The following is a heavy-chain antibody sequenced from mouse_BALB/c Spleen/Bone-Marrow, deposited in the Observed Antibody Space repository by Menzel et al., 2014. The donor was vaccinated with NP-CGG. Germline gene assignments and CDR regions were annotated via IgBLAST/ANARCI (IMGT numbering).Heavy chain of an antibody. CDR1: GYAFTNYL. J-gene: IGHJ4*01. D-gene: IGHD4-1*01. Sequence: QVQLQQSEAELVRPGTSVKVSCKASGYAFTNYLIEWVKQRPGQGLEWIGVINPGSGGTNYNEKFRGKATLTAGKSSSTAYMQLSSLTSDDSAVYFCARCLTGASALDFWGQGTSVTVSS. V-gene: IGHV1-54*01. CDR2: INPGSGGT. CDR3: ARCLTGASALDF.